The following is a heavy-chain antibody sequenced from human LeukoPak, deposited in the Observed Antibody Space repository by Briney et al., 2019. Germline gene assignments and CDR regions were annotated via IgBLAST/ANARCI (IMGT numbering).Heavy chain of an antibody. D-gene: IGHD4-17*01. CDR1: GGTFSSYA. V-gene: IGHV1-69*13. Sequence: SVKVSCKASGGTFSSYAISWVRQAPGQGLEWMGGIIPIFGTANYAQKFQGKVTITADGSTSTAYMELSSLRSEDTAVYYCARYYGDYRRWFDPWGQGTLVTVSS. J-gene: IGHJ5*02. CDR3: ARYYGDYRRWFDP. CDR2: IIPIFGTA.